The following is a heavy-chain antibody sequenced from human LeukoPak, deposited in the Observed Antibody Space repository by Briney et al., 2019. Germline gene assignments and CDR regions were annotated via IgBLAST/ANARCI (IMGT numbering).Heavy chain of an antibody. Sequence: GGSLRLSCAASGFTFSRYNMSWVRQAPGKGLEWVANIKQDGSEKYYVDSVKGRFTISRDNAKNSLHLQMNSLRAEDTAVYYCARGGIYDSSDQDAFDIWGQGTMLTVSS. J-gene: IGHJ3*02. CDR1: GFTFSRYN. CDR3: ARGGIYDSSDQDAFDI. D-gene: IGHD3-22*01. CDR2: IKQDGSEK. V-gene: IGHV3-7*01.